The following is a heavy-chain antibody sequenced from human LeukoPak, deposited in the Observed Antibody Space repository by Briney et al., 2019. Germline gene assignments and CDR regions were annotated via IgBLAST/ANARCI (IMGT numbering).Heavy chain of an antibody. CDR3: ARQGIVGAKRGGWFDY. D-gene: IGHD1-26*01. J-gene: IGHJ4*02. Sequence: GRSLRLSCAASGFTFSSYGMHWVRQAPGKGLEWVADIWYDGSNENYADSVKGRFTISRDNSKKTMYLQMNSLRAEDTAVYYCARQGIVGAKRGGWFDYWGQGTLVTVSS. CDR2: IWYDGSNE. V-gene: IGHV3-33*01. CDR1: GFTFSSYG.